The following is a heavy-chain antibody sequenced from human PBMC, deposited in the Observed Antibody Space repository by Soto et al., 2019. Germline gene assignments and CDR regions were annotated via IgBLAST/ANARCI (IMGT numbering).Heavy chain of an antibody. D-gene: IGHD3-3*01. CDR2: IGALRGDI. J-gene: IGHJ4*02. V-gene: IGHV3-48*01. Sequence: GGSLRLSCAASGFTFSRYTMSWVRQAPGKGLEWVSYIGALRGDINYADSVKGRLTISRDDAKNSLYLQMNSLRVEDTAVYYCAREGGGYYFDYWGLGTLVTVSS. CDR1: GFTFSRYT. CDR3: AREGGGYYFDY.